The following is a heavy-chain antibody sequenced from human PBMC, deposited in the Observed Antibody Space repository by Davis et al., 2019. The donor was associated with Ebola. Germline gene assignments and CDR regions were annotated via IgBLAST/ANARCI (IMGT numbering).Heavy chain of an antibody. CDR1: GFIFSSYA. J-gene: IGHJ4*02. CDR2: LSGSGNST. V-gene: IGHV3-23*01. Sequence: PGGSLRLSCAASGFIFSSYAMNWVRQAPGKGLEWVSGLSGSGNSTYYADSVKGRFTISRDNSKNTLYLQMNSLRAEDTAVYYCAKDRGYGGNTALDYWGQGTLVTVSS. D-gene: IGHD4-23*01. CDR3: AKDRGYGGNTALDY.